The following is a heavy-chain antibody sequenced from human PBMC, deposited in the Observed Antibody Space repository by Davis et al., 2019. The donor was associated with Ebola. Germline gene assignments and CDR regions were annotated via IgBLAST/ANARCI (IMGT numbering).Heavy chain of an antibody. CDR2: INAGNGNT. Sequence: ASVTVSCKASGGTFSSYAISWVRQAPGQRLEWMGWINAGNGNTKYSQKFQGRVTITRDTSASTAYMELSSLRSEDTAVYYCARCSSSYNYYYGMDVWGQGTTVTVSS. V-gene: IGHV1-3*01. CDR1: GGTFSSYA. CDR3: ARCSSSYNYYYGMDV. J-gene: IGHJ6*02. D-gene: IGHD6-6*01.